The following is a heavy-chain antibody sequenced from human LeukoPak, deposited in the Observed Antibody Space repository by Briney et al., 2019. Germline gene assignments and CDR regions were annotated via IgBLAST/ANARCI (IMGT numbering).Heavy chain of an antibody. CDR2: INPNSGGT. Sequence: SVKVSCKASGYTFTGYYMHWVRQAPGQGLEWMGWINPNSGGTDYAQKFQGRVTMTRDTSISTAYMELSRLRSDDTAVYYCARDWGFGDLYNWFDPWGQGTLVTVSS. CDR1: GYTFTGYY. D-gene: IGHD3-10*01. J-gene: IGHJ5*02. CDR3: ARDWGFGDLYNWFDP. V-gene: IGHV1-2*02.